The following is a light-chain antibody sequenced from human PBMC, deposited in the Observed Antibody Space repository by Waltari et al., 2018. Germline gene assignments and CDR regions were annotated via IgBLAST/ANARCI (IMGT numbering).Light chain of an antibody. CDR3: QQYYSTPPT. V-gene: IGKV4-1*01. J-gene: IGKJ1*01. CDR1: QSVLYSSNNKNY. CDR2: WAS. Sequence: DIVMTQSPDSLAVSLGERATINCKSSQSVLYSSNNKNYLAWFQQKPGQPPKLLLYWASTRESGVPDRFSGSGSGTDFTLTISTLQAEDVAVYYCQQYYSTPPTFSQGTKVEIK.